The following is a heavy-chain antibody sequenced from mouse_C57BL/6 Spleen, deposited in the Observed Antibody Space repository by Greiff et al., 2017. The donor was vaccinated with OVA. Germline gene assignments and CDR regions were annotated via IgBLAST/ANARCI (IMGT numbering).Heavy chain of an antibody. J-gene: IGHJ2*01. CDR1: GYSITSGYY. D-gene: IGHD1-1*01. CDR3: AREAYGSSGDY. CDR2: ISYDGSN. Sequence: VQLQESGPGLVKPSQSLSLTCSVTGYSITSGYYWNWIRQFPGNKLEWMGYISYDGSNNYNPSLKNRISITRDTSKNQFFLKLNSVTTEDTATYYCAREAYGSSGDYWGQGTTLTVSS. V-gene: IGHV3-6*01.